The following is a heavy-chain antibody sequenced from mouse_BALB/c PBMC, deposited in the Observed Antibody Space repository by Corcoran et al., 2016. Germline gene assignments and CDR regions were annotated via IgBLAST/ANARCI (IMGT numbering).Heavy chain of an antibody. CDR1: GYTFSSYW. CDR3: ARTGLTTAPAY. Sequence: QVQLQQSGAELMKPGASVKISCKATGYTFSSYWIEWVKQRPGHGLEWIGEILPGSGSTNYNEKFKGKATFTADTSSNTAYMQLSSLTSEDSAVYYCARTGLTTAPAYWGQGTLVTVSA. D-gene: IGHD1-2*01. J-gene: IGHJ3*01. CDR2: ILPGSGST. V-gene: IGHV1-9*01.